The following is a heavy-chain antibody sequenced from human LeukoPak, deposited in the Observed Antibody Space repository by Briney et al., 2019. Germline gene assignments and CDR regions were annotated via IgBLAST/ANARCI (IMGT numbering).Heavy chain of an antibody. CDR2: ISFDGSKE. V-gene: IGHV3-30*02. CDR1: GFRFSGFD. J-gene: IGHJ4*02. D-gene: IGHD6-19*01. CDR3: VKDQGGVVAGPTSGPFDY. Sequence: GGSLRLSCVTSGFRFSGFDMHWVRQTPGKGLDRVAFISFDGSKEFYPDSVRGRFTVSRDNSRDSLYLQMNSLKSEDTGVYYCVKDQGGVVAGPTSGPFDYWGQGILVTVSA.